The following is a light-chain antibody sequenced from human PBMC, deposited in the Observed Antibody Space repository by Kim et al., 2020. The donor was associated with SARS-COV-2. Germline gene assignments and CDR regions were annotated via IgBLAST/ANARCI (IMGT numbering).Light chain of an antibody. V-gene: IGKV3-20*01. Sequence: EIVLTQSPGTLSLSPGERATLSYRASQSVTSNYLAWYQQKPGQAPRLLIYGASRRATGIPDRFSGGGSGTDFTLTISRLEPEDFAVYYCQHYVTSPPYTFGEGTKVDIK. CDR1: QSVTSNY. J-gene: IGKJ2*01. CDR3: QHYVTSPPYT. CDR2: GAS.